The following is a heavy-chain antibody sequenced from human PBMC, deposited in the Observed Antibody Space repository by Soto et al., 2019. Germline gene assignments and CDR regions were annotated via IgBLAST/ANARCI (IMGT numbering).Heavy chain of an antibody. Sequence: GASVKVSCKASGYTFTSYGISWVRQAPGQGLEWMGWISAYNGNTNYAQKLRGRVTMTTDTSTNTAYMELRSLRSDDTAVYYCARDRLHTSSSITFDYWGPGALVTVSS. J-gene: IGHJ4*02. D-gene: IGHD6-6*01. CDR2: ISAYNGNT. CDR3: ARDRLHTSSSITFDY. V-gene: IGHV1-18*01. CDR1: GYTFTSYG.